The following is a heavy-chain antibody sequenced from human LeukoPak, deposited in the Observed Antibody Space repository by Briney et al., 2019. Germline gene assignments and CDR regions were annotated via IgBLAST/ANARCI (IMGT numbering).Heavy chain of an antibody. CDR1: GFTFSSYG. CDR3: AKEVGAARNWFDP. D-gene: IGHD6-6*01. CDR2: ISYDGSNK. V-gene: IGHV3-30*18. J-gene: IGHJ5*02. Sequence: GRSLRLPCAASGFTFSSYGMHWVRQAPGKGLEWVAVISYDGSNKYYADSVKGRFTISRDNSKNALYLQMNSLRAEDTAVYYCAKEVGAARNWFDPWGQGTLVTVSS.